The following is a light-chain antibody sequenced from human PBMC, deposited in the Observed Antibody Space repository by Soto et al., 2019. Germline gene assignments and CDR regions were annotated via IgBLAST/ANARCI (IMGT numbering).Light chain of an antibody. CDR1: MRDIGAYNL. Sequence: QSVLREPSSVSVSPGDSITISCAGTMRDIGAYNLVSWYQQHPGKAPRLIFYEVRNRPSGIPLRFSASKSGNTASLTISGLQAEEEANSYCSSFTSKSTLIFGGGTKVTVL. CDR3: SSFTSKSTLI. CDR2: EVR. J-gene: IGLJ2*01. V-gene: IGLV2-14*01.